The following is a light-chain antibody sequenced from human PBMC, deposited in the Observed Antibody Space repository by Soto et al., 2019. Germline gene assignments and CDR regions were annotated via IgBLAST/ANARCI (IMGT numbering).Light chain of an antibody. CDR1: QSVSSNY. CDR2: GAS. V-gene: IGKV3-20*01. Sequence: EIVLTQSPGTLSLSPGERATLSCRASQSVSSNYLAWYQQKPGQAPRLLIYGASSRATGISDRFSGSGSGTDFTLAISVVEPEDFAVYYCQHYGSSPPMYTFGQGTKLEIK. J-gene: IGKJ2*01. CDR3: QHYGSSPPMYT.